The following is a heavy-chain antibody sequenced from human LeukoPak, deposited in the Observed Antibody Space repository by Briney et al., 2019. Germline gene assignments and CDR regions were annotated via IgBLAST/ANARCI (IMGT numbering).Heavy chain of an antibody. CDR1: GFTFSSYA. V-gene: IGHV3-21*01. J-gene: IGHJ2*01. Sequence: TTGGSLRLSCAASGFTFSSYAMSWVRQAPGKGLEWVSAISSSGLYIYYADSVKGRFTISRDNAKNSLYLQMSSLRAEDTAVYYCAREERDGYNYYWYFDLWGRGTLVTVSS. CDR3: AREERDGYNYYWYFDL. CDR2: ISSSGLYI. D-gene: IGHD5-24*01.